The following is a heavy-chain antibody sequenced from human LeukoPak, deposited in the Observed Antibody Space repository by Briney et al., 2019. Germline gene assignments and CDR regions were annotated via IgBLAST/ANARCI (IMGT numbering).Heavy chain of an antibody. J-gene: IGHJ6*03. CDR3: ARATAARPDSYYYYYMDV. Sequence: SETLSLTCTVSGGSISSYYWSWIRQPPGKGLEWIGYIYYSGSTNYNPSLKSRVTISVDTSKNQFSLKLTSVTAADTAVYYCARATAARPDSYYYYYMDVWGKGTTVTVS. CDR2: IYYSGST. CDR1: GGSISSYY. D-gene: IGHD6-6*01. V-gene: IGHV4-59*01.